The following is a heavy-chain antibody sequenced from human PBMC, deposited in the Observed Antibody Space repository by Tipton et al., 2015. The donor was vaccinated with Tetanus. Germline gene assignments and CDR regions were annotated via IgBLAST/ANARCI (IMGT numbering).Heavy chain of an antibody. D-gene: IGHD3/OR15-3a*01. CDR2: IHPGDSTT. V-gene: IGHV5-51*01. CDR3: ARRRANPNVFFWFDP. J-gene: IGHJ5*02. CDR1: GYSFSYYY. Sequence: QLVQSGAEVKKPGESLRISCQASGYSFSYYYIAWVRQMPGRGLEWMGIIHPGDSTTTYSPSFQGQVTISADTSINTAYLHWTSLADADSSSYCGARRRANPNVFFWFDPWGQGTPVTVSS.